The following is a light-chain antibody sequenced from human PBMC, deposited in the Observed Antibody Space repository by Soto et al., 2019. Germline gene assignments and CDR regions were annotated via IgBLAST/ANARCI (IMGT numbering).Light chain of an antibody. J-gene: IGKJ5*01. V-gene: IGKV3-15*01. CDR1: QSVTSN. Sequence: SLSPASMSVAPGEGATLSCRASQSVTSNLAWYQHKPGQAPRLLIYSSSNRAAGIPDRFGGSGSGTEFTFSISSLQSEDFAVYYCQQYGNSRITFGQG. CDR3: QQYGNSRIT. CDR2: SSS.